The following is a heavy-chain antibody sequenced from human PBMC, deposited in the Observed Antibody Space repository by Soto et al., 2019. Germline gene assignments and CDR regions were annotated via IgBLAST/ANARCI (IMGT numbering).Heavy chain of an antibody. J-gene: IGHJ4*02. V-gene: IGHV3-21*01. CDR3: ARLTSYDSSGYYRY. Sequence: EVQLVESGGGLVKPGGSLRLSCAASGFTFSSYSMNWVRQAPGKGLEWVSSISSSSSYIYYADSVKGRFTISRDNAKNSLYLQMNSLRAEDTAVYYCARLTSYDSSGYYRYWGQGALVTVSS. CDR1: GFTFSSYS. D-gene: IGHD3-22*01. CDR2: ISSSSSYI.